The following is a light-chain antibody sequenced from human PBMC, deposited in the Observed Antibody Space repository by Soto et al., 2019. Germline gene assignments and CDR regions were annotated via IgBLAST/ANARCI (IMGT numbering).Light chain of an antibody. Sequence: QSALTQPASVSGSPGQSITISCTGTSSDVGGYNYVAWYQQHPGKAPKVMIFDVSDRTSGVSTRFSGSKSGNTASLTISGLQAEDEADYYCSSFTSSRAVVFGKGTKLTVL. V-gene: IGLV2-14*03. CDR1: SSDVGGYNY. CDR3: SSFTSSRAVV. CDR2: DVS. J-gene: IGLJ2*01.